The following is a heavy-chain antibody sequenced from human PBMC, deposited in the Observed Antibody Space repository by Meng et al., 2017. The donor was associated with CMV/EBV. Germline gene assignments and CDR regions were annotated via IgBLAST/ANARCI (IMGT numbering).Heavy chain of an antibody. D-gene: IGHD3-10*01. CDR3: AKDQWFGELLYYYYGMDV. V-gene: IGHV3-30*02. J-gene: IGHJ6*02. CDR2: IRYDGSNK. Sequence: LSLTCAASRFTFSSYGMHWVRQAPGKGLEWVAFIRYDGSNKYYADSVKGRFTISRDNSKNTLYLQMNSLRAEDTAVYYCAKDQWFGELLYYYYGMDVWGQGTTVTVSS. CDR1: RFTFSSYG.